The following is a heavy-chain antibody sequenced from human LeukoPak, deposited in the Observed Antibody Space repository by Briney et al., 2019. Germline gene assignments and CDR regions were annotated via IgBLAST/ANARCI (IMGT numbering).Heavy chain of an antibody. CDR1: GFTFDDYG. J-gene: IGHJ6*02. CDR2: ISWNGGRT. D-gene: IGHD5-18*01. CDR3: ARQTAMAKYYYYGMDV. Sequence: GGSLRLSCAASGFTFDDYGMSWVRQAPGKGLEWVSGISWNGGRTGYADSVKGRFTISRDHPHNSLFLQMNILRAEDTALYYCARQTAMAKYYYYGMDVWGQGTTVTVSS. V-gene: IGHV3-20*04.